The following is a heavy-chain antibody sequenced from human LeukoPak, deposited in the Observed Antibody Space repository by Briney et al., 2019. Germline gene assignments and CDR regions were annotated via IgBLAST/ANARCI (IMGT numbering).Heavy chain of an antibody. D-gene: IGHD3-9*01. CDR2: ISGSGGST. CDR3: AKGSYYDILTGYPPLVY. V-gene: IGHV3-23*01. Sequence: GGSLRFSCAASGFTFSSYAMSWVRQAPGKGLEWVSAISGSGGSTYYADSVKGRFTISRDNSKNTLYLQMNSLRAEDTAVYYCAKGSYYDILTGYPPLVYWGQGTLVTVSS. CDR1: GFTFSSYA. J-gene: IGHJ4*02.